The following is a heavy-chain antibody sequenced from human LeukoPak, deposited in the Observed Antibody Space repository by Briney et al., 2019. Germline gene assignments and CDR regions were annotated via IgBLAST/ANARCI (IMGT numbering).Heavy chain of an antibody. CDR1: GLTFSSYG. CDR3: AKYTSGTSYRGLDQ. D-gene: IGHD3-10*01. V-gene: IGHV3-23*01. Sequence: PGGSLRLSCGASGLTFSSYGMSWVRQAPGKGREWVSPIIGSAVNTYYADSVKGRFTISRDDSKNTVYLQMNSLRAEDTAVYSCAKYTSGTSYRGLDQWGQGTLVTVSS. CDR2: IIGSAVNT. J-gene: IGHJ4*02.